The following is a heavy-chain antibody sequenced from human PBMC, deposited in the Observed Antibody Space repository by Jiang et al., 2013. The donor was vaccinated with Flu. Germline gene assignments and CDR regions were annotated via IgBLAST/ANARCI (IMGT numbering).Heavy chain of an antibody. CDR2: TYYLSQWYN. D-gene: IGHD6-6*01. Sequence: TSQTLSLTCAISGDSVSRIGAAWNWIRQPPSRGLEWLGRTYYLSQWYNDYAISVEGRITIDPDTSKNQLSLQLNSVTPEDTAVYYCARVHGYSSSLYYFDYWGQGSLVTVSS. J-gene: IGHJ4*02. V-gene: IGHV6-1*01. CDR3: ARVHGYSSSLYYFDY. CDR1: GDSVSRIGAA.